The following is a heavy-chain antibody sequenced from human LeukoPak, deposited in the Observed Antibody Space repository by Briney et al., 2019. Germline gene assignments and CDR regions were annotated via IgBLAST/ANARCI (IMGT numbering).Heavy chain of an antibody. D-gene: IGHD3-22*01. CDR3: ARDFKYYYDSSGLDY. Sequence: GGSLRLSCAASGFTFSSYSMNWVRQAPGKGLEWVSSISSSSSYIYYADSVKGRFTISRDNAKNSLYLQMNSLRAEDTAVHYCARDFKYYYDSSGLDYWGQGTLVTVSS. CDR2: ISSSSSYI. CDR1: GFTFSSYS. V-gene: IGHV3-21*01. J-gene: IGHJ4*02.